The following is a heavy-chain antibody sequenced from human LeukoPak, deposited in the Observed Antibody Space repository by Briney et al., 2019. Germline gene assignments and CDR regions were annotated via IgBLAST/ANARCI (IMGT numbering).Heavy chain of an antibody. CDR2: IHNSGST. J-gene: IGHJ4*02. D-gene: IGHD3/OR15-3a*01. Sequence: SETLSLTCDVSGGSISSHYWTWIRQPPGKGLEWIGFIHNSGSTIYTPSLKSRLTISQDTSKIQFSLKLNSVTAADTAVYYCARVRLITIFGLVSIGGIDNWGQGALVTVSS. CDR1: GGSISSHY. V-gene: IGHV4-59*11. CDR3: ARVRLITIFGLVSIGGIDN.